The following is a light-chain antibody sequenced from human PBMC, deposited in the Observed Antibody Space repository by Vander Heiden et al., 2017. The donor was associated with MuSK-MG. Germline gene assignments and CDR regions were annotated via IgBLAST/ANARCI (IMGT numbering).Light chain of an antibody. CDR3: NSYTSSSTL. J-gene: IGLJ2*01. CDR1: SSDVGASNY. Sequence: QSALTQPASVSGSPGQSITISCTGTSSDVGASNYVSWYQHQAGKAPKRMIDDGSRRAAGVANRFSGYKSGKTAFLTICGLQAEDEDDYYCNSYTSSSTLFGGGTKLTVL. CDR2: DGS. V-gene: IGLV2-14*03.